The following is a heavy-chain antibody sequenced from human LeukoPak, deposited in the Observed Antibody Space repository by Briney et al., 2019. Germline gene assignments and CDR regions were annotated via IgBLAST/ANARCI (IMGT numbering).Heavy chain of an antibody. CDR3: ARLSNVDTAMVT. V-gene: IGHV4-34*01. CDR1: GGSFSGYY. D-gene: IGHD5-18*01. CDR2: INHSGST. Sequence: SETLSLTCAVYGGSFSGYYWSWIRQPPGKGLEWIGEINHSGSTNYNPSLKSRVTISVDTSKNQFSLKLSSVTAADTAVYYCARLSNVDTAMVTWGQGTLVTVSS. J-gene: IGHJ5*02.